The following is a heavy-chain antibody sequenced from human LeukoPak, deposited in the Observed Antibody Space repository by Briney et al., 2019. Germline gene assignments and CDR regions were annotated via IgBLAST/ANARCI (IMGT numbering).Heavy chain of an antibody. V-gene: IGHV4-61*01. D-gene: IGHD3-9*01. CDR1: GGSISSSSYY. CDR3: ARVTGYMIEDYFDY. CDR2: IYYSGST. Sequence: SETLSLTCTVSGGSISSSSYYWSWIRQPPGKGLEWVGYIYYSGSTNYDPSLKSRVTISVDTSKNQFSLKLSSVTAADTAVYYCARVTGYMIEDYFDYWGQGTLGTVSS. J-gene: IGHJ4*02.